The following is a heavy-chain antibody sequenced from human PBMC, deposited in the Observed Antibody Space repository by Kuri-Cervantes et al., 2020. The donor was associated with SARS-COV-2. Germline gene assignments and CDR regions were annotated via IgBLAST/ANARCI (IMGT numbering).Heavy chain of an antibody. Sequence: GESLKISCAATGFTVSSNYMSWVRQAPGKGLEWVGRIKSKTDGGTTDYAAPVKGRFTISRDDSKNTLYLQMNSLKTEDTAVYYCTTDSYYDFWSGYNFDYWGQGTLVTVSS. CDR2: IKSKTDGGTT. J-gene: IGHJ4*02. CDR1: GFTVSSNY. V-gene: IGHV3-15*01. D-gene: IGHD3-3*01. CDR3: TTDSYYDFWSGYNFDY.